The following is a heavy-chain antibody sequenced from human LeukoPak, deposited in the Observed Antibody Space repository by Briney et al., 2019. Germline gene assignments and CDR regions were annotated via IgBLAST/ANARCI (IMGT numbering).Heavy chain of an antibody. CDR1: GGTLSNHA. D-gene: IGHD6-13*01. Sequence: SVKVSCKASGGTLSNHAVSWVRQAPGQGLEWMGRIIPVSGTTNYAQKFQGRVTITADESTSTAYMELSSLRSEDTAVYYCARDLLGSSSSDYWGQGTLVTVSS. V-gene: IGHV1-69*13. CDR2: IIPVSGTT. J-gene: IGHJ4*02. CDR3: ARDLLGSSSSDY.